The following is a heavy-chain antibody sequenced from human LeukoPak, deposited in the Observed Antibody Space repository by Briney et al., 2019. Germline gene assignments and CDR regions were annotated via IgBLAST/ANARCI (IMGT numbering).Heavy chain of an antibody. CDR1: GGSISSYY. Sequence: KPSETLSLTCTVSGGSISSYYWSWLRQPPGKGPEWIGYIYYSGSTNYNPSLKSRVTISVDTSKNQFSLKLSSVTAADTAVYYCASRKVGNYYGMDVWGQGTTVTVSS. CDR2: IYYSGST. CDR3: ASRKVGNYYGMDV. V-gene: IGHV4-59*01. J-gene: IGHJ6*02. D-gene: IGHD1-26*01.